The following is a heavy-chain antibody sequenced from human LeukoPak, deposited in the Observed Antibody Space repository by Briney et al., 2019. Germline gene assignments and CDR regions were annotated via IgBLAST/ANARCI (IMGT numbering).Heavy chain of an antibody. CDR2: IIPIFGTA. V-gene: IGHV1-69*13. D-gene: IGHD6-19*01. Sequence: SVKVSCKASGYTFTSYYMHWVRQAPGQGLEWMGGIIPIFGTANYAQKFQGRVTITADESTSTAYMELSSLRSEDTAVYYCAGNQQWLVRPSYYYYGMDVWGQGTTVTVSS. J-gene: IGHJ6*02. CDR3: AGNQQWLVRPSYYYYGMDV. CDR1: GYTFTSYY.